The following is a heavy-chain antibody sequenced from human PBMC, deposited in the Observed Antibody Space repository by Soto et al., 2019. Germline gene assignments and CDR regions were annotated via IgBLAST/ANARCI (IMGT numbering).Heavy chain of an antibody. V-gene: IGHV3-33*01. D-gene: IGHD5-18*01. CDR3: ARGRYSYAYPYFDY. CDR2: IWYDGSNK. Sequence: GGSLRLSCAASGFTFSSYGMHWVRQAPGKGLEWVAVIWYDGSNKYYADSVKGRFTISRDNSKNTLYLQMNSLRAEDTAVYYCARGRYSYAYPYFDYWGQGTLVTVSS. J-gene: IGHJ4*02. CDR1: GFTFSSYG.